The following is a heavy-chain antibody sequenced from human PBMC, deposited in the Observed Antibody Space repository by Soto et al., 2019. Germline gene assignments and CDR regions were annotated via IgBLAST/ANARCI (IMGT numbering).Heavy chain of an antibody. CDR2: IYYSGST. V-gene: IGHV4-59*12. Sequence: SETLSLTCTVSGVSISSYYWSWIRQPPGKGLEWIGYIYYSGSTNYNPSLKSRVTISVDTSKNQFSLKLSSVTAADTAVYYCARAEGQQLVRGYFQHWGQGTLVTVSS. J-gene: IGHJ1*01. D-gene: IGHD6-13*01. CDR1: GVSISSYY. CDR3: ARAEGQQLVRGYFQH.